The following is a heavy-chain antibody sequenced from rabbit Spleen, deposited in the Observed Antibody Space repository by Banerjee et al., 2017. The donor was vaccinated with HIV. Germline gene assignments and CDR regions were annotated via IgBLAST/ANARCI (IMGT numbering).Heavy chain of an antibody. D-gene: IGHD4-1*01. CDR2: IYAGSSGDT. J-gene: IGHJ4*01. V-gene: IGHV1S45*01. Sequence: QEQLEESGGGLVKPEGSLTLTCKASGFPFSNKAVMCWVRQAPGKGLEWIACIYAGSSGDTYYASWAKGRFTISKTSSTTVTLQMTSLTAGDTATYFCARETSSGWGVVSFYFNLWGQGTLVTVS. CDR1: GFPFSNKAV. CDR3: ARETSSGWGVVSFYFNL.